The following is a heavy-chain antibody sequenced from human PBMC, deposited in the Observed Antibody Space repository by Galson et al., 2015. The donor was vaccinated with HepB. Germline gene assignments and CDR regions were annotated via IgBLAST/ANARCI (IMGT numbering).Heavy chain of an antibody. CDR2: IIPILGIA. V-gene: IGHV1-69*04. J-gene: IGHJ4*02. CDR3: AREVRENYYDSSGYLDY. D-gene: IGHD3-22*01. Sequence: SVKVSCKASGGTFSSYTISWVRQAPGQGLEWMGRIIPILGIANYAQKFQGRVTITADKSTSTAYMELSSLRSEDTAVYYCAREVRENYYDSSGYLDYWGQGTLVTVSS. CDR1: GGTFSSYT.